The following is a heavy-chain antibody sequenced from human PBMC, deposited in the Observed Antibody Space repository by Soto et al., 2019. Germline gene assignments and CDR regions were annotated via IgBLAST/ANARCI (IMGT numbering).Heavy chain of an antibody. J-gene: IGHJ4*02. V-gene: IGHV4-59*01. CDR2: IYYSGST. CDR1: GGSISSYY. Sequence: SETLSLTCTVSGGSISSYYWSWIRQPPGKGLEWIGYIYYSGSTNYNPSLKSRVTISVDTSKNQFSLKLSSVTAADTAVYYCARGRGYCSSTSCYVFDYWGQGTLVTVSS. D-gene: IGHD2-2*01. CDR3: ARGRGYCSSTSCYVFDY.